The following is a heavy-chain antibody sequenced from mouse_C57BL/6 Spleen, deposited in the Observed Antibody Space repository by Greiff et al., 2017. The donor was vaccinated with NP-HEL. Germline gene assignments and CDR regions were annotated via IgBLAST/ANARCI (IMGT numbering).Heavy chain of an antibody. CDR2: IYPGSGNT. V-gene: IGHV1-66*01. CDR3: AREGPYGNPAWFAY. CDR1: GYSFTSYY. D-gene: IGHD2-1*01. Sequence: QVQLKESGPELVKPGASVKISCKASGYSFTSYYIHWVKQRPGQGLEWNGWIYPGSGNTKYNEKFKGKATLTADTSSSTAYMQLSSLTSEDSAVYYCAREGPYGNPAWFAYWGQGTLVTVSA. J-gene: IGHJ3*01.